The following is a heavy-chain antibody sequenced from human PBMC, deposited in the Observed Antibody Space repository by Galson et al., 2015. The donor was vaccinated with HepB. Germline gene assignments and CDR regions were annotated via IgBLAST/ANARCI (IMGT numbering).Heavy chain of an antibody. Sequence: SVKVSCKASGYTFTSYGISWVRQAPGQGLEWMGWISAYNGNTNYAQKLQGRVTMTTDTSTSTAYMELRSLRSDDTAVYYCARDLTIYGSGSGAYWGQGTLVTVSS. CDR3: ARDLTIYGSGSGAY. V-gene: IGHV1-18*01. CDR1: GYTFTSYG. CDR2: ISAYNGNT. D-gene: IGHD3-10*01. J-gene: IGHJ4*02.